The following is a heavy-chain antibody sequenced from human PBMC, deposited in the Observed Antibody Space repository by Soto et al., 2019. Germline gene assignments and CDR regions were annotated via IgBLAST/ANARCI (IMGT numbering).Heavy chain of an antibody. Sequence: SETLSLTCTVSGGSISSYYWSWIRQPPGKGLEWIGYIYYSGSTNYNASLKRRGTISVDTSKNQFSLKLSSLTAADTAVDYCGRGGAHTYYYYGMDVWGQGTTVTVSS. CDR2: IYYSGST. V-gene: IGHV4-59*01. D-gene: IGHD3-16*01. CDR1: GGSISSYY. CDR3: GRGGAHTYYYYGMDV. J-gene: IGHJ6*02.